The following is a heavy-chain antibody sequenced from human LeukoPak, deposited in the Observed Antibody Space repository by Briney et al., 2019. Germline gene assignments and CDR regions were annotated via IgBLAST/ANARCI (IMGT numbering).Heavy chain of an antibody. J-gene: IGHJ4*02. CDR2: ISYDGSNK. V-gene: IGHV3-30-3*01. Sequence: GGSLRLSCAATGFTFSSYAMHWVRQAPGKGLEWVAVISYDGSNKYYADSVKGRFTISRDNSKNTLYLQMNSLRAEDTAVYYCARGHCYDSSGYQIDYWGQGTLVTVSS. CDR1: GFTFSSYA. D-gene: IGHD3-22*01. CDR3: ARGHCYDSSGYQIDY.